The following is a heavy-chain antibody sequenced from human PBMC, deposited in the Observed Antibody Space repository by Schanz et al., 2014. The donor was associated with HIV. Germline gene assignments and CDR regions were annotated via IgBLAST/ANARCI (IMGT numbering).Heavy chain of an antibody. CDR1: GFTFKNYG. D-gene: IGHD2-2*01. Sequence: QVQLVESGGGVVQPGRSLRLSCTASGFTFKNYGMQWVRQAPGKGLEWLAAKWYDGSNKFYADSLRGRFTVSRDNAKNFLYLQMDSLRAEDTALYYCARDPYCRTTSCYSTAFDLWGQGTLVTVSP. CDR2: KWYDGSNK. V-gene: IGHV3-33*01. J-gene: IGHJ3*01. CDR3: ARDPYCRTTSCYSTAFDL.